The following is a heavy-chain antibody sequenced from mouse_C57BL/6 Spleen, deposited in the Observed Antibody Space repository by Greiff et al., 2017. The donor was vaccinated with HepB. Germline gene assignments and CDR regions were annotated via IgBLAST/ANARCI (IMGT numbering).Heavy chain of an antibody. Sequence: VQLQQPGAELVKPGASVKMSCKASGYTFTSYWITWVKQRPGQGLEWIGDIYPGSGSTNYNEKFKSKATPTVDTSSSTAYMQLSSLTSDDSAVYYCARRAAYYSNYGFAYWGQGTLVTVSA. D-gene: IGHD2-5*01. J-gene: IGHJ3*01. CDR1: GYTFTSYW. V-gene: IGHV1-55*01. CDR2: IYPGSGST. CDR3: ARRAAYYSNYGFAY.